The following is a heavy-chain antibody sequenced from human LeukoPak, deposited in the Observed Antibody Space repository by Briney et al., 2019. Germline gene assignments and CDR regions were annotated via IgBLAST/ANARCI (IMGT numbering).Heavy chain of an antibody. D-gene: IGHD1-26*01. CDR3: ARLDSGDHGNIPP. J-gene: IGHJ1*01. CDR2: IYYTGTT. CDR1: GGSLSLYY. V-gene: IGHV4-59*08. Sequence: SETLSLTCTVSGGSLSLYYWTWIRQPPGKGLEWIGYIYYTGTTRYNPSLNSRVTISVETSKNQFSLRLNSVTAADPAIYYCARLDSGDHGNIPPWGQGTLVTVSS.